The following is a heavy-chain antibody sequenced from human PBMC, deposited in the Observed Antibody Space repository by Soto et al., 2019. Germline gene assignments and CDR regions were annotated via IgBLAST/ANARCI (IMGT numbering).Heavy chain of an antibody. Sequence: EVQLLESGGGLVQPGGSLRLSCAASGFTFSSYAMSWVRQAPGKGPEWGSAISGSSGSTYYTDTVKGRFTISRYNSKNTLYLQINSLRAEDTAVYYCAKPPGHGYYYMDVWGRGTTVTVSS. CDR2: ISGSSGST. CDR3: AKPPGHGYYYMDV. CDR1: GFTFSSYA. J-gene: IGHJ6*03. V-gene: IGHV3-23*01.